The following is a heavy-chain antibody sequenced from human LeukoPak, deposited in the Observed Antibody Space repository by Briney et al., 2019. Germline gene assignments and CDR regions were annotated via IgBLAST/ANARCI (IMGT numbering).Heavy chain of an antibody. CDR2: ISSRGSNI. D-gene: IGHD2-2*01. CDR1: RFTFSSYE. V-gene: IGHV3-48*03. CDR3: ARVEPATMRAFDY. J-gene: IGHJ4*02. Sequence: QAGGSLRLSCAASRFTFSSYEMNWVRRAPGKGLEWVSYISSRGSNIYYADSVKGRFTISRDNAKNSLYLQMSSLRAEDTAVYYCARVEPATMRAFDYWGQGTLVTVSS.